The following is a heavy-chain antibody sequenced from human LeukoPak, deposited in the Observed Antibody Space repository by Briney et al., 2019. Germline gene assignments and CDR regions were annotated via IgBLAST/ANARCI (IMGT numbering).Heavy chain of an antibody. CDR1: GGSISSGSYY. Sequence: ASETLSLTCTVSGGSISSGSYYWSWIRQPAGKGLEWIGRIYTSGSTNYNPSLKSRVTISVDTSKNQFSLKLSSVTAADTAVYYCAREADGSVSYHFDYWGQGTLVTVSS. J-gene: IGHJ4*02. CDR3: AREADGSVSYHFDY. D-gene: IGHD3-10*01. CDR2: IYTSGST. V-gene: IGHV4-61*02.